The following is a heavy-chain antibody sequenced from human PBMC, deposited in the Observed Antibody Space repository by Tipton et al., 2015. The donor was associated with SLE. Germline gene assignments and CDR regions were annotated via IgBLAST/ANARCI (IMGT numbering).Heavy chain of an antibody. J-gene: IGHJ4*02. D-gene: IGHD2-15*01. CDR2: MNPNSGDA. V-gene: IGHV1-8*01. CDR1: GYTFTSYD. CDR3: ARRWDCICGSCQGIFGY. Sequence: QVQLVQSGAEVKKPGASVKVSCKASGYTFTSYDINWVRQATGQGLEWMGWMNPNSGDAGYALKFRGRVTMTRNISKSTAYMERSSLRSEDTAVYYCARRWDCICGSCQGIFGYWGQGTLVTVSS.